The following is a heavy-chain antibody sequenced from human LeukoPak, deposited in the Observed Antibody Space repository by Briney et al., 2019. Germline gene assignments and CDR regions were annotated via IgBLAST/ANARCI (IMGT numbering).Heavy chain of an antibody. D-gene: IGHD5-12*01. CDR2: IYTGGSP. V-gene: IGHV3-53*01. Sequence: PGGSLRLSCAASGFSVSNNYMSWVRQAPGKGLEWVSIIYTGGSPYYADPVKGRFTISRDNSKNTLSLQMNSLRADDTAVYYCARFYVATIGDSFDMWGQGTKVTVSS. CDR3: ARFYVATIGDSFDM. CDR1: GFSVSNNY. J-gene: IGHJ3*02.